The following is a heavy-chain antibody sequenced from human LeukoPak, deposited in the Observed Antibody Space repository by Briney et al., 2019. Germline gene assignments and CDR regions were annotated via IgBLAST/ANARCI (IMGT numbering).Heavy chain of an antibody. CDR3: ARDSVKTGTRGRYFDY. V-gene: IGHV4-31*03. Sequence: SETLSLTCTVSGGSISSGVYYWSWIRQHPGKGLEWIGYIYYSGSTYYNPSLKSRVTISVDTSKNQFFLKLSSVTAADTAVYYCARDSVKTGTRGRYFDYWGQGTLVTVSS. J-gene: IGHJ4*02. CDR1: GGSISSGVYY. D-gene: IGHD1-1*01. CDR2: IYYSGST.